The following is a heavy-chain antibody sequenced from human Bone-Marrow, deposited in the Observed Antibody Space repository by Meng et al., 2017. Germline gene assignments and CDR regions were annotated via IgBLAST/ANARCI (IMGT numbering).Heavy chain of an antibody. J-gene: IGHJ4*02. CDR1: GYTFTSYG. V-gene: IGHV1-69*05. CDR3: ARDRSFDSSSWFLDY. CDR2: IIPIFGTA. D-gene: IGHD6-13*01. Sequence: SVKVSCKASGYTFTSYGISWVRQAPGQGLEWMGGIIPIFGTANYAQKFQGRVTITTDESTSTAYMELSSLRSEDTAVYYCARDRSFDSSSWFLDYWGQGTLVTVSS.